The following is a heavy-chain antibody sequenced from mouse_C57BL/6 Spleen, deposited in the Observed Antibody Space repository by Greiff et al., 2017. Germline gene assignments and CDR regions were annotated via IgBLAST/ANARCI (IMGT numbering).Heavy chain of an antibody. V-gene: IGHV1-52*01. J-gene: IGHJ1*03. CDR2: IDPSDSET. CDR3: ARSDYYGSSYWYFEV. D-gene: IGHD1-1*01. CDR1: GYTFTSYW. Sequence: QVQLKQPGAELVRPGSSVKLSCKASGYTFTSYWMHWVKQRPIQGLEWIGNIDPSDSETHYNQKFKDKATLTVDKSSSTAYMQLSSLTSEDSAVYYCARSDYYGSSYWYFEVWGTGTTVTVSS.